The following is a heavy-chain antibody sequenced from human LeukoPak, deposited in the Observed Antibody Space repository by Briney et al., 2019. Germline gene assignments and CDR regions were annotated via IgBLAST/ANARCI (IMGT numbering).Heavy chain of an antibody. Sequence: SETLSLTCTVSGGSISSGDYYWSWIRQPPGKGLEWIGYIYYSGSTYYNPSLKSRVTVSVDTSKNQFSLKLSSVTAADTAVYYCARDRPGYYGSGSYFGYWGQGTLVTVSS. CDR2: IYYSGST. J-gene: IGHJ4*02. CDR1: GGSISSGDYY. D-gene: IGHD3-10*01. CDR3: ARDRPGYYGSGSYFGY. V-gene: IGHV4-30-4*01.